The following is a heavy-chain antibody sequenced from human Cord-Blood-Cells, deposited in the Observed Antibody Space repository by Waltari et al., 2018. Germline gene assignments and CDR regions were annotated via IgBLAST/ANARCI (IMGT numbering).Heavy chain of an antibody. CDR1: GFPFSRYG. CDR3: AKSGAGTFDY. Sequence: QVQLVESGGGVVQPGGSLGPSCGASGFPFSRYGMHWVRQASGKGLEWVAFIRYDGSNKYYADSVKGRFTISRDNSKNTLYLQMNSLRAEDTAVYYCAKSGAGTFDYWGQGTLVTVSS. CDR2: IRYDGSNK. D-gene: IGHD1-7*01. J-gene: IGHJ4*02. V-gene: IGHV3-30*02.